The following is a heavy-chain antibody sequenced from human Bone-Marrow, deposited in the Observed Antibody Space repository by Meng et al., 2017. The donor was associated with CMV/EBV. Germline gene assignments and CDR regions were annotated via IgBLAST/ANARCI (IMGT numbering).Heavy chain of an antibody. J-gene: IGHJ4*02. CDR1: GYISSGGYC. CDR3: ARSQYYYDSSGYCFDY. Sequence: GYISSGGYCWSWIRQHPGKGLEWIGYIYYSGSTYYNPSLKSRVTISVDTSKNQFSLKLSSVTAADTAVYYCARSQYYYDSSGYCFDYWGQGTLVTVSS. V-gene: IGHV4-31*02. D-gene: IGHD3-22*01. CDR2: IYYSGST.